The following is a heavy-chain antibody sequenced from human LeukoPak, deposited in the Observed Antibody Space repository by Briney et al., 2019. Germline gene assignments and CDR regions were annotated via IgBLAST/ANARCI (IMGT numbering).Heavy chain of an antibody. CDR3: ARDQAYCGGDCYFDF. V-gene: IGHV4-38-2*02. CDR1: DYSISSAYY. J-gene: IGHJ4*02. CDR2: IYHSGST. D-gene: IGHD2-21*02. Sequence: SETPSLTCAVSDYSISSAYYWGWIRQPPGKGLEWIGSIYHSGSTDYNPSLKSRVTISVDTSKNQFSLKLRSVTAADTAVYYCARDQAYCGGDCYFDFWGQGTLVTVSS.